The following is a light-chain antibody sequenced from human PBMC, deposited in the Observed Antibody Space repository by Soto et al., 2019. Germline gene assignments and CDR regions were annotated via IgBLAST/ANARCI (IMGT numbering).Light chain of an antibody. CDR3: QVWHSSSDHYV. CDR1: NIGSKS. Sequence: SYELTQQPSVSVAPGQPARITCGGNNIGSKSVHWYQQMPGQAPVLVVYDDSDRPSGIPERFSGSNSGNTATLTISRVEAGDEADYYCQVWHSSSDHYVFGTGTKVTVL. V-gene: IGLV3-21*02. J-gene: IGLJ1*01. CDR2: DDS.